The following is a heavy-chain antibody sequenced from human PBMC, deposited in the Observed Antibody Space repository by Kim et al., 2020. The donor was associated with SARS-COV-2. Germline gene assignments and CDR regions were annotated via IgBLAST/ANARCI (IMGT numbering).Heavy chain of an antibody. CDR1: GGSFSGYY. V-gene: IGHV4-34*01. CDR3: ARGRAWMDGSSSWPPHYYYDYYMDV. Sequence: SETLSLTCAVYGGSFSGYYWSWIRQPPGKGLEWIGEINHSGSTNYNPSLKSRVTISVDTSKNQFSLKLSSVTAADTAVYYCARGRAWMDGSSSWPPHYYYDYYMDVWGKGTTVTVSS. CDR2: INHSGST. D-gene: IGHD6-13*01. J-gene: IGHJ6*03.